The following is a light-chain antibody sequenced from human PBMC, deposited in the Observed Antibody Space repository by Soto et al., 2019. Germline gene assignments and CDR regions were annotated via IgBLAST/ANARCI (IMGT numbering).Light chain of an antibody. CDR1: QSISSW. J-gene: IGKJ1*01. CDR2: KAS. V-gene: IGKV1-5*03. CDR3: QQYSSYSTWT. Sequence: DIQMTQSPSTLSASVGDRVTITCRASQSISSWLAWYQQKPGKAPKVLIYKASTLETGVPSRFSGCGSGTEFTLTISSLQPDDFATYYCQQYSSYSTWTFGQGTKVEIK.